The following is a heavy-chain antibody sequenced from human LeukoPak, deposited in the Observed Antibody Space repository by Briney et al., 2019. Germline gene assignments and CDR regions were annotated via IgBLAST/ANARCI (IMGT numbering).Heavy chain of an antibody. D-gene: IGHD5-18*01. CDR2: INSDGSST. CDR3: AREDGGYSYGSNWFDP. V-gene: IGHV3-74*01. CDR1: GFTFSSYW. J-gene: IGHJ5*02. Sequence: GGSLRLSCAASGFTFSSYWMHWVRQAPGKGLVWVSRINSDGSSTSYADSVKGRFTISRDNAKNTLYLQMNSLRAEDTAVYYCAREDGGYSYGSNWFDPWGQGTLVTVSS.